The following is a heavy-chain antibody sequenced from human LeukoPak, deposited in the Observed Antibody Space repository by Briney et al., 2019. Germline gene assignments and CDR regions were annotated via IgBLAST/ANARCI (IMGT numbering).Heavy chain of an antibody. CDR2: ISGSDDGT. J-gene: IGHJ3*02. CDR1: GFTFSTYA. D-gene: IGHD4-17*01. V-gene: IGHV3-23*01. CDR3: AREGAVTTHSTDAFDI. Sequence: GGSLRLSCAASGFTFSTYAMSWVRQIPGKGLEWVSAISGSDDGTYYADSVKGRFTISRDNSKNTLYLQMNSLRAEDTAVYYCAREGAVTTHSTDAFDIWGQGTMVTVSS.